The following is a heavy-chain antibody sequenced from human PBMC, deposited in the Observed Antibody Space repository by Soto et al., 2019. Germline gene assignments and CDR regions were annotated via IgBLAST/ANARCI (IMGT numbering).Heavy chain of an antibody. J-gene: IGHJ4*02. CDR2: IIPIFGTA. V-gene: IGHV1-69*13. D-gene: IGHD4-17*01. Sequence: GASVKGSCKASGGTFSSYAISWVRQAPGQGLEWMGGIIPIFGTANYAQKFQGRVTITADESTSTAYMELSSLRSEDTAVYYCARVGLQRHYGPYYFDYWGQGTLVTVSS. CDR1: GGTFSSYA. CDR3: ARVGLQRHYGPYYFDY.